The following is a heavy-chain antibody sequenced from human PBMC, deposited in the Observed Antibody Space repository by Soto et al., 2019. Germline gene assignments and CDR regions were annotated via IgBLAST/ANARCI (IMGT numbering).Heavy chain of an antibody. CDR2: IYYSGST. CDR3: ARQAGGVATISNAFDI. CDR1: GGSISSHY. J-gene: IGHJ3*02. V-gene: IGHV4-59*08. D-gene: IGHD5-12*01. Sequence: PSETLSLTCTVSGGSISSHYWSWIRQPPGKGLEWIGYIYYSGSTNYNPSLKSRVTISVDTSKNQFSLKLSSVTAADTAVYYCARQAGGVATISNAFDIWGQGTMVTVSS.